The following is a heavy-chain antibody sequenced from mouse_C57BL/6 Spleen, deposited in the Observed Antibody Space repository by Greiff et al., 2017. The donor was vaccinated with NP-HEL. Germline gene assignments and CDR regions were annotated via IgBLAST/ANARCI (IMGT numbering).Heavy chain of an antibody. CDR3: ARGPLYYGRSNGDVDV. J-gene: IGHJ1*03. CDR2: ISYSGST. V-gene: IGHV3-8*01. CDR1: GYSITSDY. D-gene: IGHD1-1*01. Sequence: EVKLVESGPGLAKPSQTLSLTCSVTGYSITSDYWNWIRKFPGNKLEYMGYISYSGSTYYNPSLKSRLSITRDTSKNQYYLQLNSVTTEDTATYYCARGPLYYGRSNGDVDVWGTGTTVTGAS.